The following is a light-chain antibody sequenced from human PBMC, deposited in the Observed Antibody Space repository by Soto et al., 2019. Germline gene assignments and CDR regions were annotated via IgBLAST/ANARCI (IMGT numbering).Light chain of an antibody. CDR3: QQRSNWPPWT. CDR1: QSVSSY. CDR2: DAS. Sequence: EIVLTQSPATLSLSPGERATLSCRASQSVSSYLAWYQQKPGQAPRLLIYDASNRATGIPARFSGSGSGTDYTLTISSLETEDFAVYYCQQRSNWPPWTFVQGTKVEIK. V-gene: IGKV3-11*01. J-gene: IGKJ1*01.